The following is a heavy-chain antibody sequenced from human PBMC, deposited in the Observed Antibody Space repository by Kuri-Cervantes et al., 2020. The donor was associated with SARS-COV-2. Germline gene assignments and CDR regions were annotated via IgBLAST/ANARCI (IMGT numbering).Heavy chain of an antibody. CDR1: GYTLTELS. CDR2: INPNSGGT. V-gene: IGHV1-2*02. J-gene: IGHJ6*03. D-gene: IGHD1-26*01. Sequence: ASVKVPCKVSGYTLTELSMHWVRQAPGQGLEWMGWINPNSGGTNYAQKFQGRVTMTRDTSISTAYMELSRLRSDDTAVYYCAREGVGAHKGYYMDVWGKGTTVTVSS. CDR3: AREGVGAHKGYYMDV.